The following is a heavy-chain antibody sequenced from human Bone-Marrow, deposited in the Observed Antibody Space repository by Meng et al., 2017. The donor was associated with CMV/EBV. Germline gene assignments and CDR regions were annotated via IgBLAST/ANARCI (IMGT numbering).Heavy chain of an antibody. Sequence: ASVKVSCKASGYTFTSYDINWVRQATGQGLEWMGWMNPNSGNTGYAQKFQGRVTMTRDTSTSTVYMELSSLRSEDTAVYYCAGSGAQLRFLEWLSPYYYYGMDVWGQGTTVTVSS. CDR1: GYTFTSYD. J-gene: IGHJ6*02. CDR3: AGSGAQLRFLEWLSPYYYYGMDV. D-gene: IGHD3-3*01. V-gene: IGHV1-8*01. CDR2: MNPNSGNT.